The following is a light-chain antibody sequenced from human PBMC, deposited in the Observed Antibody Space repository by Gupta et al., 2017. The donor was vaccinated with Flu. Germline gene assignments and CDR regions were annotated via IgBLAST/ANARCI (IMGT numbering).Light chain of an antibody. J-gene: IGLJ2*01. CDR2: ENH. CDR3: GTWDSSLRAVV. Sequence: QSVLTQPPSVSAAPGQEVTISCSGSSSNIGDNFVSWYRHLPGAAPTLLIYENHKLFSGIADRFSASKSGASATLGITGLQTGDEADYYCGTWDSSLRAVVFGGGTKLTVL. CDR1: SSNIGDNF. V-gene: IGLV1-51*02.